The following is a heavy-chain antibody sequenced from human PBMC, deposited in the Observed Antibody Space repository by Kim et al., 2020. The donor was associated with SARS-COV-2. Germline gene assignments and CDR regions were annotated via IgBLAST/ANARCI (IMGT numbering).Heavy chain of an antibody. Sequence: GGSLRLSCAASGFTFSSYSMNWVRQAPGKGLEWVSSISSSSSYIYYADSVKGRFTISRDNAKNSLYLQMNSLRAEDTAVYYCARDAHLRSYYGMDVWGQGTTVTVSS. J-gene: IGHJ6*02. CDR2: ISSSSSYI. V-gene: IGHV3-21*01. D-gene: IGHD4-17*01. CDR1: GFTFSSYS. CDR3: ARDAHLRSYYGMDV.